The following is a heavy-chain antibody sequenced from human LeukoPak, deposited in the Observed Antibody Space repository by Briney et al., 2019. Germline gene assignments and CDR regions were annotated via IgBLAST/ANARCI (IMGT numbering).Heavy chain of an antibody. D-gene: IGHD6-6*01. V-gene: IGHV3-23*01. CDR3: AKDIAARPGYNWFDP. CDR1: GFTFSSYA. Sequence: GGSLRLSCAASGFTFSSYAMSWFRQAPGKGREWVPAISGSGGSTYYADSVKGRFTISRDNSKNTLYLQMNSLRAEDTAVYYCAKDIAARPGYNWFDPWGQGTLVTISS. J-gene: IGHJ5*02. CDR2: ISGSGGST.